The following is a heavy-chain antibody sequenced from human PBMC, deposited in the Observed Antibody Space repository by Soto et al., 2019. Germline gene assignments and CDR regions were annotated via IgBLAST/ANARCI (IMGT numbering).Heavy chain of an antibody. J-gene: IGHJ6*02. D-gene: IGHD2-15*01. V-gene: IGHV1-24*01. CDR2: FDPEDGET. Sequence: ASVKVSCKVSGYTLTELSMHWVRQAPGKGLEWMGGFDPEDGETIYAQKFQGRVTMTEDISTDTAYMELSSLRSEDTAVYYCASGTVGHEYYYYGMDVWGQGTTVTVAS. CDR3: ASGTVGHEYYYYGMDV. CDR1: GYTLTELS.